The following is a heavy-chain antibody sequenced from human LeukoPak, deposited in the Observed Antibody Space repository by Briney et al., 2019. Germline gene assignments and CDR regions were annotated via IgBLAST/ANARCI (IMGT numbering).Heavy chain of an antibody. CDR2: ISGSGTTT. J-gene: IGHJ4*02. D-gene: IGHD4-23*01. CDR1: GFTFSSYA. CDR3: AKAYGGAPTDY. Sequence: PGGSLRLSCAVSGFTFSSYAMSWVRQAPGKGLEWVSAISGSGTTTYYADSVKGRFTISRDNSKNTLFLQMYSLRAEDTAIYYCAKAYGGAPTDYWGLGTLVTVSS. V-gene: IGHV3-23*01.